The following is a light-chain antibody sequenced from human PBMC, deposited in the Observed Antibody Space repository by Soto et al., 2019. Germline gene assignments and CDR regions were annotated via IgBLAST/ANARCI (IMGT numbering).Light chain of an antibody. CDR1: QSVNNY. V-gene: IGKV3-11*01. CDR3: QHRNNRPFS. J-gene: IGKJ3*01. CDR2: DAS. Sequence: EIVLTQSPATLSFSPGERATLSCRASQSVNNYLAWYQQRPGQAPRLLIYDASNRATGIPARFSGSGSGTDFTLTISSLEPEDFAVYYCQHRNNRPFSFGPGTKVDIK.